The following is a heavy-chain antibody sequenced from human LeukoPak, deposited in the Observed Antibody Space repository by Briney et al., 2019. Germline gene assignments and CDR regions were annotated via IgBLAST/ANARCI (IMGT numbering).Heavy chain of an antibody. Sequence: GGSLRLSCAASGFTFSSYGFHWVRQAPGKGLDWVSFISYDGSNKYYADSVKGRFTISRDNSNNTLYLQMNSLSTEDTAVYYCAKPVHSSSWTFDYWGQGTLVTVSS. D-gene: IGHD3-22*01. CDR3: AKPVHSSSWTFDY. J-gene: IGHJ4*02. V-gene: IGHV3-30*18. CDR1: GFTFSSYG. CDR2: ISYDGSNK.